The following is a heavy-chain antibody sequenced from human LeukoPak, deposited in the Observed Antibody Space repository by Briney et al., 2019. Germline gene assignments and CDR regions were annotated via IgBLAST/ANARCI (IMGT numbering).Heavy chain of an antibody. Sequence: GGSLRLSCAASGFTFSSYSMNWVRQAPGKGLEWVSSISSSSSYIYYADSVKGRFTISRDNAKNSLYLQMNSLRAEDKAVYYCARDVFGYCIGGSCPISAFDIWGQGTMVTVSS. J-gene: IGHJ3*02. D-gene: IGHD2-15*01. V-gene: IGHV3-21*01. CDR1: GFTFSSYS. CDR2: ISSSSSYI. CDR3: ARDVFGYCIGGSCPISAFDI.